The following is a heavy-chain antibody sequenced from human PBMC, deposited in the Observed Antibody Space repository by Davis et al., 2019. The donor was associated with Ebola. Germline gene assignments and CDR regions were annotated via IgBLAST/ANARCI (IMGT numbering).Heavy chain of an antibody. D-gene: IGHD2-8*02. CDR1: GFTFDNYA. V-gene: IGHV3-23*01. CDR2: IDGSDYE. J-gene: IGHJ6*03. CDR3: ATVLISYGPGYMGV. Sequence: GESLKISCAASGFTFDNYAMSWVRQAPGKGLEWVSGIDGSDYEDYADSVRGRFTISRDNSKNTLYLQLHSLSAEDSAVYRCATVLISYGPGYMGVWGNGTTVTVSS.